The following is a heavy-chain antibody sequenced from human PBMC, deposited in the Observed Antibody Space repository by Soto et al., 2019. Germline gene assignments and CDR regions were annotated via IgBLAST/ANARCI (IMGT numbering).Heavy chain of an antibody. CDR2: IDPSDSYT. V-gene: IGHV5-10-1*01. CDR3: ARHGCSSTSCYMVYGMDV. Sequence: ESLKISCKGSGYSFTSYWISWVRQMPGKGLEWMGRIDPSDSYTNYSPSFQGHVTISADKSISTAYLQWSSLKASDTDMYYCARHGCSSTSCYMVYGMDVWGQGTTVTVSS. J-gene: IGHJ6*02. D-gene: IGHD2-2*02. CDR1: GYSFTSYW.